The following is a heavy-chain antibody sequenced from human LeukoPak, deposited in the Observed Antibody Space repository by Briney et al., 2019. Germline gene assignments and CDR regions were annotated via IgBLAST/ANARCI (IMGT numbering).Heavy chain of an antibody. CDR3: ARDRDVRHYYFDY. V-gene: IGHV3-11*04. Sequence: GGSLRLSCAASGFTFSDYYMSWIRQAPGKGLEWVSYISSSGSTIYYADSVKGRFTISRDNAKNSLCLQMNSLRAEDTAVYYCARDRDVRHYYFDYWGQGTLVTVSS. J-gene: IGHJ4*02. D-gene: IGHD3-16*01. CDR2: ISSSGSTI. CDR1: GFTFSDYY.